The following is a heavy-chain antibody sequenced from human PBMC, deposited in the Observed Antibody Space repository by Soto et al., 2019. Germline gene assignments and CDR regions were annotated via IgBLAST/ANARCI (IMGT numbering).Heavy chain of an antibody. CDR2: IYATGTT. V-gene: IGHV4-4*07. CDR3: VRDGTKTLRDWFDP. Sequence: SETLSLTCTVSGASISGFYWSWIRKSAGKGLEWIGHIYATGTTDYNPSLKSRVMMSVDTSKKQFSLKLRSVTAADTAVYYCVRDGTKTLRDWFDPWGQGISVTVSS. D-gene: IGHD1-1*01. CDR1: GASISGFY. J-gene: IGHJ5*02.